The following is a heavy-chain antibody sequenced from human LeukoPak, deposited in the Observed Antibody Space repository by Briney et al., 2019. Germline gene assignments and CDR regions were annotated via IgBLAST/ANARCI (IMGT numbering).Heavy chain of an antibody. V-gene: IGHV3-9*01. J-gene: IGHJ5*02. CDR1: GFTFDDYA. D-gene: IGHD4-17*01. CDR3: AKDIWMTTVTYRNWFDP. CDR2: ISWNSGSI. Sequence: GGSLRLSCAASGFTFDDYAMHWVRQAPGKGLEWVSGISWNSGSIGYADSVKGRFTISRDNAKNSLYLQMNSLRAEDTAVYYCAKDIWMTTVTYRNWFDPWGQGTLVTVSS.